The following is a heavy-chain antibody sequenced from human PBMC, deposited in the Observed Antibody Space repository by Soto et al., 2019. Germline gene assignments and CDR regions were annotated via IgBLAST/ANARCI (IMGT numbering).Heavy chain of an antibody. CDR2: INHSGST. V-gene: IGHV4-34*01. CDR1: GGSFSGYY. J-gene: IGHJ5*02. CDR3: ARSHLMVRGVITRKNWFDP. D-gene: IGHD3-10*01. Sequence: SETLSLTCAVYGGSFSGYYWSWIRQPPGKGLEWIGEINHSGSTNYNPSPKSRVTISVDTSKNQFSLKLSSVTAADTAVYYCARSHLMVRGVITRKNWFDPWGQGTLVTVSS.